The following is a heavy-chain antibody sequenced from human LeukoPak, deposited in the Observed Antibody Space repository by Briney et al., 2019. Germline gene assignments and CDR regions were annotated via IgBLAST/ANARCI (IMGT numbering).Heavy chain of an antibody. J-gene: IGHJ4*01. CDR3: ARDGLGYGDYEGQFDY. V-gene: IGHV3-30*14. Sequence: PGGSLRLSCADSGFTFSYYTMHWVRQAPGKGLEWVAVISYDGSNKYYADSVKGRFTISRDNSKNTLYLQMNSLRAEDTAVYYCARDGLGYGDYEGQFDYWGHGTLVTVSS. CDR2: ISYDGSNK. D-gene: IGHD4-17*01. CDR1: GFTFSYYT.